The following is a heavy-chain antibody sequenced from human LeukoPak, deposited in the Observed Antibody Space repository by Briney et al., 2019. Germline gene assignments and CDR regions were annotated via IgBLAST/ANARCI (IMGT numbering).Heavy chain of an antibody. CDR3: AKYFGFCGVTGCPTGWCMDV. CDR1: GFTFSRFA. D-gene: IGHD2-21*01. V-gene: IGHV3-23*01. Sequence: GGSLRLSCAASGFTFSRFAMGWVRQTPGKGLEWVSTISNIGDTYFADSVKGRFTISRDDSKDTLYLQMSSLRAEDTAVYYCAKYFGFCGVTGCPTGWCMDVWGTGTTVTVSS. CDR2: ISNIGDT. J-gene: IGHJ6*03.